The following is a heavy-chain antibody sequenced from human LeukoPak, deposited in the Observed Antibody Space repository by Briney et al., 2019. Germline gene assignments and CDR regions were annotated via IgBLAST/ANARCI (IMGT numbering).Heavy chain of an antibody. J-gene: IGHJ5*02. D-gene: IGHD3-10*01. Sequence: PSQTLSLTCAVSGDSLSSGDYSWSWIRQPSGRGLEWIGYIFHTGNSYYNPSLKSRVTISVDRSKNQFSLRLTSVTAADTAVYYCARELWFVNAPGSWLDPWGHGILVTVSS. CDR3: ARELWFVNAPGSWLDP. V-gene: IGHV4-30-2*01. CDR2: IFHTGNS. CDR1: GDSLSSGDYS.